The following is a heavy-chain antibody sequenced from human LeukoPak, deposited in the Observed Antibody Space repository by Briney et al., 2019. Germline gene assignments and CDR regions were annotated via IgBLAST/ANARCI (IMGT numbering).Heavy chain of an antibody. Sequence: PSETLSLTCAVYGGSFSGYYWSWIRQPPGKGLEWIGEINHSGSTNYNPSLKSRVTISVDTSKNQFSLKLSSVTAADTAVYYCARSQDYYGSGMDYYYMDVWGKGTTVTVSS. J-gene: IGHJ6*03. CDR1: GGSFSGYY. D-gene: IGHD3-10*01. CDR3: ARSQDYYGSGMDYYYMDV. CDR2: INHSGST. V-gene: IGHV4-34*01.